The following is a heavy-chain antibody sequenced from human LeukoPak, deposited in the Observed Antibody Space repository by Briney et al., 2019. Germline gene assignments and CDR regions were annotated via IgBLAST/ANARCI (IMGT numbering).Heavy chain of an antibody. CDR1: GFTFSSYG. V-gene: IGHV3-30*02. D-gene: IGHD3-22*01. CDR2: IRYDGSNK. CDR3: AKEAVVVMPNYYYMDV. J-gene: IGHJ6*03. Sequence: GGSLRLSCAASGFTFSSYGMHWVRQAPGKGLEWVAFIRYDGSNKYYADSVKGRFTISRDNSKNTLYLQMNSLRAEDTAVYYCAKEAVVVMPNYYYMDVWGKGTTVTISS.